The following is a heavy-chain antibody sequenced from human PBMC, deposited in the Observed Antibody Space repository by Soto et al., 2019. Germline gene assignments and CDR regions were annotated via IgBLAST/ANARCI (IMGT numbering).Heavy chain of an antibody. J-gene: IGHJ4*02. D-gene: IGHD3-16*02. CDR2: INGYSGET. CDR3: ARSPQEVAFVWGNYRSAYYFDY. CDR1: GYTFNSYG. V-gene: IGHV1-18*04. Sequence: GASVKVSCKTSGYTFNSYGISWVRQAPGQGLEWMGWINGYSGETNYAQKFQGRVTMPTDTSTSTAYMELRSLRSDDTAVYYCARSPQEVAFVWGNYRSAYYFDYWGQGTQVAVSS.